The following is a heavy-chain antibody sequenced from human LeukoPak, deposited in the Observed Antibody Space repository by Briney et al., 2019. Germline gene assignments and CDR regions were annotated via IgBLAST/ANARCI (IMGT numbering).Heavy chain of an antibody. CDR3: ARGDKKENLSGPSGYFDP. D-gene: IGHD3-10*01. J-gene: IGHJ5*02. CDR2: TNPNSGGT. Sequence: ASVNVSCKASGYTFTGYYMHWVRQAPGQGLEWMGWTNPNSGGTNYAQKFHGRVPMTRDTSVNTVYMELNSLRSDDTAVYYCARGDKKENLSGPSGYFDPWGQGTLVTVSS. V-gene: IGHV1-2*02. CDR1: GYTFTGYY.